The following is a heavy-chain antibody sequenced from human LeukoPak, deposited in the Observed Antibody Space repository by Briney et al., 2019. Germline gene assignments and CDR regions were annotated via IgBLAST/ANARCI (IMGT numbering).Heavy chain of an antibody. V-gene: IGHV1-69*13. J-gene: IGHJ6*02. CDR2: IIPIFGTA. CDR3: AREGVGSGVYYYYYGMDV. D-gene: IGHD3-10*01. CDR1: GYTFTSYG. Sequence: SVKVSCKASGYTFTSYGISWVRQAPGQGLEWMGGIIPIFGTANYAQKFQGRVTITADESTSTAYMELSSLRSEDTAAYYCAREGVGSGVYYYYYGMDVWGQGTTVTVSS.